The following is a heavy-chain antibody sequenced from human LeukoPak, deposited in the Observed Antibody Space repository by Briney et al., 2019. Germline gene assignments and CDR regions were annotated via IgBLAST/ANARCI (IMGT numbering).Heavy chain of an antibody. D-gene: IGHD2-2*01. Sequence: GGSLRLSCAASGFTFISYSMNGVRQAPGKGLEWVSSISSSSSYIYYADSVKGRFTISRDNAKNSLYLQMNSLRAEDTAVYYCARDEGYCSSTSCHGPNDYWGQGTLVTVSS. CDR3: ARDEGYCSSTSCHGPNDY. CDR1: GFTFISYS. V-gene: IGHV3-21*01. J-gene: IGHJ4*02. CDR2: ISSSSSYI.